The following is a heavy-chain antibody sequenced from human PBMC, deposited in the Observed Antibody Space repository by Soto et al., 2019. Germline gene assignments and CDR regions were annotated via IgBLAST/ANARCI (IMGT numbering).Heavy chain of an antibody. V-gene: IGHV1-3*01. CDR2: INAGNGNT. CDR1: GYTFTSYA. J-gene: IGHJ6*02. CDR3: ARASYYYDSSGYYPD. D-gene: IGHD3-22*01. Sequence: ASVKVSCKASGYTFTSYAMHWVRQAPGQRLEWMGWINAGNGNTKYSQKFQGRVTITRDTSTSTAYMELSSLGSEDTAVYYCARASYYYDSSGYYPDWGQGTTVTVSS.